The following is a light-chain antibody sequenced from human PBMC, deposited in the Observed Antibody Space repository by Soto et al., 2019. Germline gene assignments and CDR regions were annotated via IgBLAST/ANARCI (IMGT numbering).Light chain of an antibody. V-gene: IGKV3-20*01. CDR3: QQYGSSPYT. CDR2: ATS. Sequence: EIVLTQSPGTLSLSPGERATLSCRASQSVSRSYLAWYQQNPGQPPSILIYATSSRATGIPDRFSGSGSGTDFTLTISRLEPEDSAVYYCQQYGSSPYTFGQGTKLEIK. J-gene: IGKJ2*01. CDR1: QSVSRSY.